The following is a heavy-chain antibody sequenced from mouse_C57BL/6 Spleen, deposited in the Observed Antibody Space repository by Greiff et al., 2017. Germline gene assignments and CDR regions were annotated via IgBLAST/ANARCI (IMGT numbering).Heavy chain of an antibody. D-gene: IGHD2-5*01. CDR3: ARSDYSNPVAY. CDR2: IDPNSGGT. Sequence: QVQLKQPGAELVKPGASAKLSCKASGYTFTSYWMHWVKQRPGRGLEWIGRIDPNSGGTKYNEKFKSKATLTVDKPSSTAYMQLSSLTSEDSAVYYCARSDYSNPVAYWGQGTLVTVSA. CDR1: GYTFTSYW. J-gene: IGHJ3*01. V-gene: IGHV1-72*01.